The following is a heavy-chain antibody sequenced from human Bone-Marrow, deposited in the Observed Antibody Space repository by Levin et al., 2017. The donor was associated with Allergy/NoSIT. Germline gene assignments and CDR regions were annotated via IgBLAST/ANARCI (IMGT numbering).Heavy chain of an antibody. CDR2: SDAEEGET. Sequence: PGGSLRLSCKVSGYTLAEVSLHWVRHVPGQGLEWIGGSDAEEGETIYAQRFQGRVTMSEDTSSDTAYMDLNRLTSADTAIYYCALENAPVRGPFDIWGQGTMVIVSS. D-gene: IGHD2-2*01. V-gene: IGHV1-24*01. CDR3: ALENAPVRGPFDI. CDR1: GYTLAEVS. J-gene: IGHJ3*02.